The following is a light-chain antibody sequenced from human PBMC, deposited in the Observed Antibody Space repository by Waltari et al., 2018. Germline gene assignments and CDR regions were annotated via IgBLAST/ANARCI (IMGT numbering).Light chain of an antibody. Sequence: DIVMTQSPDSLAVSLGERATINCKSGQSILYNSNDNNYLAWYQQKPGQPPKLLIYWASTRASGVPTLFSGSASGTDFTLTISSLQAEDVAVYYCQKYYRRRSFGQGTRVEVK. CDR3: QKYYRRRS. CDR2: WAS. CDR1: QSILYNSNDNNY. V-gene: IGKV4-1*01. J-gene: IGKJ1*01.